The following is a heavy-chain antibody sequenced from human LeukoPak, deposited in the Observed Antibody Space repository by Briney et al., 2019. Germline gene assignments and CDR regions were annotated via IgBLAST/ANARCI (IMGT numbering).Heavy chain of an antibody. V-gene: IGHV1-2*02. Sequence: GASVKVSCKASGYTFTSYGISWVRQAPGQGLEWMGWINPNSGGTHHAQKFQGRVTMTRDTSISTAYMELSRLRSDDTAVYYCARGEVPPHYFDSWGQGTLVTVSS. CDR1: GYTFTSYG. J-gene: IGHJ4*02. CDR2: INPNSGGT. CDR3: ARGEVPPHYFDS.